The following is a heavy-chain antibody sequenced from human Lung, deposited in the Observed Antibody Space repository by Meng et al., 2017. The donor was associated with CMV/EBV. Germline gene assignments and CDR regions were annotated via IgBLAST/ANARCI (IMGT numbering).Heavy chain of an antibody. CDR1: GGSISSSSYY. Sequence: SXTXSLXCTVSGGSISSSSYYWGWIRQPPGKGLEWIGSIYYSGSTYYNPSLKSRVTISVDTSKNQFSLKLSSVTAADTAVYYCARGVIASNYYYYGMDVWXQGTTVTVS. CDR2: IYYSGST. CDR3: ARGVIASNYYYYGMDV. V-gene: IGHV4-39*07. D-gene: IGHD2/OR15-2a*01. J-gene: IGHJ6*02.